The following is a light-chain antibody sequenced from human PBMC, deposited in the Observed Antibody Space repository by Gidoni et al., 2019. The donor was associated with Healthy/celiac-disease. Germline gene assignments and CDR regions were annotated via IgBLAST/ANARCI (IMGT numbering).Light chain of an antibody. Sequence: EIVSTPSPGTLSFSPGASATLSCSANQSVSSSYLAWYEQNPGQAPRLLIYGASSRAAGIPDRISGSGAGTEYTLTIRRLEPEELAVYYYQQQGGTPPYTFGQGTKLEIK. CDR3: QQQGGTPPYT. J-gene: IGKJ2*01. CDR1: QSVSSSY. V-gene: IGKV3-20*01. CDR2: GAS.